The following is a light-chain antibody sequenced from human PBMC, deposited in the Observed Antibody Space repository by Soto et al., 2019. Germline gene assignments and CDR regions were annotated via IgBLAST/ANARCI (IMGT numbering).Light chain of an antibody. CDR1: QSIRNW. V-gene: IGKV1-5*01. Sequence: DIQLTQSPSSLSASVGDRVTSTWRASQSIRNWLAWYQQKPGKAPDLLIYDASSLKSGVPSRFSGSGFGTEFTLTISSLQPEDFATYYCHQYNSYSWTFGQGTKVDIK. J-gene: IGKJ1*01. CDR2: DAS. CDR3: HQYNSYSWT.